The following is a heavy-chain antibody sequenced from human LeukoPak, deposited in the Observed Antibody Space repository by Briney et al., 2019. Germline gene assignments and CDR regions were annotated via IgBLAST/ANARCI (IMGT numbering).Heavy chain of an antibody. J-gene: IGHJ6*03. Sequence: ETLSLTCPVSGGSISSHYWSWIRQPPGKGLEWIGYIYYSGSTNYNPSLKSRVTISVDTSKNQFSLKLSSVTAADTAVYYCARGVSDYDFWSGYYRPPYMDVWGKGTTVTVSS. CDR2: IYYSGST. D-gene: IGHD3-3*01. V-gene: IGHV4-59*11. CDR1: GGSISSHY. CDR3: ARGVSDYDFWSGYYRPPYMDV.